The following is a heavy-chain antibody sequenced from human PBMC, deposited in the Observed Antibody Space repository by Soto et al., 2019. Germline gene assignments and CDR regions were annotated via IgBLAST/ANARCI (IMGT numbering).Heavy chain of an antibody. CDR2: INHTGST. Sequence: PAETLSLTCAVYGGSVSGYYCNFIRQAPGKGLEWIGEINHTGSTHYNPSLKSRVTMSVDTSKNQFSLRLSSVTAADTAIYYCATRITVFGLLIPPFDPWGQGTQVTVSS. D-gene: IGHD3-3*01. CDR1: GGSVSGYY. CDR3: ATRITVFGLLIPPFDP. V-gene: IGHV4-34*01. J-gene: IGHJ5*02.